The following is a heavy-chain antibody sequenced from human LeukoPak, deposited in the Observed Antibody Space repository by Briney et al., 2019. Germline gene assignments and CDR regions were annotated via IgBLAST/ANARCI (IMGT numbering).Heavy chain of an antibody. V-gene: IGHV3-11*04. CDR2: ISSSGSTI. D-gene: IGHD3-10*02. J-gene: IGHJ6*04. CDR1: GFTFSNAW. CDR3: AELGITMIGGV. Sequence: GGSLRLSCAASGFTFSNAWMSWVRQAPGKGLEGVSYISSSGSTIYYADSVKGRFTISRDNANNSLYLQMNSLRVEDTAVYYCAELGITMIGGVWGKGNTVTISS.